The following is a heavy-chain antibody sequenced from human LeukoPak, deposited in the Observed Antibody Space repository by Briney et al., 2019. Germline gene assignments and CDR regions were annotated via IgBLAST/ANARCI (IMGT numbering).Heavy chain of an antibody. Sequence: GGSLRLSCAASGFTFSDYYMSWIRQAPGKGLEWISYISSSGSTTYYAESVKGRITISRDNAKNSLYLQVNSLRAEDTAVYYCARFNWNAPFDYWGQGTLVTVSS. V-gene: IGHV3-11*01. CDR1: GFTFSDYY. CDR3: ARFNWNAPFDY. D-gene: IGHD1-1*01. CDR2: ISSSGSTT. J-gene: IGHJ4*02.